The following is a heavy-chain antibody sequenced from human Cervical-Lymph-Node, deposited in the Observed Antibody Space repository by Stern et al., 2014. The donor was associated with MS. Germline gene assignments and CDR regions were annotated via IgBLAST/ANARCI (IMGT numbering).Heavy chain of an antibody. V-gene: IGHV5-51*03. Sequence: VQLVQSGAEVKKPGESLKISCEASGYSFITYWIGWVRHVPGKGLEWVGAIYPGDSGTHYSPSFPGPGTISADRSTRTAYLQLSRLKASDTAIYYCVKHRGGIGIYHFYYGMDVWGRGTTVTVSS. CDR3: VKHRGGIGIYHFYYGMDV. CDR2: IYPGDSGT. D-gene: IGHD3-3*02. J-gene: IGHJ6*01. CDR1: GYSFITYW.